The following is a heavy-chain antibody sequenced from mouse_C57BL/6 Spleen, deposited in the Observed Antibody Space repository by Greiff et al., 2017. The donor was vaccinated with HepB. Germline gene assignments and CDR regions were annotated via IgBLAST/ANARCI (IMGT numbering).Heavy chain of an antibody. CDR1: GYTFTDYN. V-gene: IGHV1-18*01. CDR2: INPNNGGT. J-gene: IGHJ4*01. Sequence: EVKLMESGPELVKPGASVKIPCKASGYTFTDYNMDWVKQSHGKSLEWIGDINPNNGGTIYNQKFKGKATLTVDKSSSTAYMELRSLTSEDTAVYYCARKLAITTVVDYYAMDYWGQGTSVTVSS. CDR3: ARKLAITTVVDYYAMDY. D-gene: IGHD1-1*01.